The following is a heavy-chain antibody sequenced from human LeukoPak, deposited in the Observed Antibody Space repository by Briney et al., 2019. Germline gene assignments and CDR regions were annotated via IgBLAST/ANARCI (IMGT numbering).Heavy chain of an antibody. D-gene: IGHD6-19*01. CDR1: GGTFSSYA. V-gene: IGHV1-2*02. J-gene: IGHJ4*02. CDR2: INPNSGGT. Sequence: GASVKVSCKASGGTFSSYAISWVRQAPGQGLEWMGWINPNSGGTNYAQKFQGRVTMTRDTSISTAHMELSRLRSDDTAVYYCARIAVAGDYYFDYWGQGTLVTVSS. CDR3: ARIAVAGDYYFDY.